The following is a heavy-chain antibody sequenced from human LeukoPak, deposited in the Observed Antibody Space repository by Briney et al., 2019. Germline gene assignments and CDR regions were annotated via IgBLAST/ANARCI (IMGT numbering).Heavy chain of an antibody. CDR3: ARDARAYSSSSRPPNWFDP. CDR1: GYTFTSYG. V-gene: IGHV1-18*01. J-gene: IGHJ5*02. Sequence: GASVKVSCKASGYTFTSYGISWVRQAPGQGLEWMGWISAYNGNTNYAQKLQGRVTMTTDTSTSTAYMELRSLRSDDTAVYYCARDARAYSSSSRPPNWFDPWGQGTLVTVSS. CDR2: ISAYNGNT. D-gene: IGHD6-6*01.